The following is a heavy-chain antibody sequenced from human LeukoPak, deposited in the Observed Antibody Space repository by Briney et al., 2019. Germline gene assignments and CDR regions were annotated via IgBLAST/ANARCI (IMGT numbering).Heavy chain of an antibody. V-gene: IGHV3-74*01. CDR2: IHTDGSRT. J-gene: IGHJ3*02. CDR1: GFTFTDSW. Sequence: GGSLRLSCVAHGFTFTDSWMHWVRQAPGKGLVWVSQIHTDGSRTNYADSERGRFSISIDSAKNTLYLRMSSLRVEDTAVYYCAREVDAFDIWGQGTMVTVSS. CDR3: AREVDAFDI.